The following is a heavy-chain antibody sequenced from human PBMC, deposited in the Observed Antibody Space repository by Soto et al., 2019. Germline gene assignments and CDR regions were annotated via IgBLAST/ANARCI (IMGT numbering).Heavy chain of an antibody. CDR3: ARGGLYAYYQDN. CDR2: LKGDGSLT. V-gene: IGHV3-74*01. CDR1: GFTFSTYW. D-gene: IGHD3-16*01. Sequence: EVQLVESGGGVVQPGESLRLSCTASGFTFSTYWMHWVRQAPGKGLVWLSRLKGDGSLTDYADSVKGRFTISRDNAENTLYLQLNGLRAEDTAIYYCARGGLYAYYQDNWGQGTLVTVSS. J-gene: IGHJ4*02.